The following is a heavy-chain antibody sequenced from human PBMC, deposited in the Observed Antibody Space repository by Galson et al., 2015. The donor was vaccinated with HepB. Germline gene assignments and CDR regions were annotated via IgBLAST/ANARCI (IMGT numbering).Heavy chain of an antibody. Sequence: SLRLSCAASGFTVSNNYISWVRQAPGKGLEWVSVIYSGGSTYYADSVRGRFTISADNSKNTLFLQMNNLRAEDTAVYFCARTYGGNSFAFDIWGRGTLVTVSS. CDR3: ARTYGGNSFAFDI. D-gene: IGHD4-23*01. V-gene: IGHV3-53*01. CDR1: GFTVSNNY. CDR2: IYSGGST. J-gene: IGHJ4*02.